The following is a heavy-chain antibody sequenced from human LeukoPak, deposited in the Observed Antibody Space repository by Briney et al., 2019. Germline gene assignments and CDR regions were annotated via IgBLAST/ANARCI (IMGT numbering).Heavy chain of an antibody. Sequence: SETLSLTCTVSGGSISFSLYDWGWIRQPPGKGLEWIGSTYRSGSTYYNPSLKSRVTISIDTSKNQFSLKMTSVTAADTAVYYCARAAYCGGDCYLFDYWGQGTLVTVFS. CDR2: TYRSGST. J-gene: IGHJ4*02. V-gene: IGHV4-39*01. CDR1: GGSISFSLYD. D-gene: IGHD2-21*02. CDR3: ARAAYCGGDCYLFDY.